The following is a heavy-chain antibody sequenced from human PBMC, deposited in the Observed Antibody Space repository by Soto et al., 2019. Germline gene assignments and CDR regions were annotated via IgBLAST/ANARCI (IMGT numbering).Heavy chain of an antibody. CDR1: GFTFSSYG. CDR2: IWYDGSNK. V-gene: IGHV3-33*01. J-gene: IGHJ6*02. CDR3: ARASDDFWSGYNTARYYYYGMDV. D-gene: IGHD3-3*01. Sequence: GGSLRLSCAASGFTFSSYGMHWVRQAPGKGLEWVAVIWYDGSNKYYADSVKGRFTISRDNSKNTLYLQMNSLRAEDTAVYYCARASDDFWSGYNTARYYYYGMDVWGQGTTVTVSS.